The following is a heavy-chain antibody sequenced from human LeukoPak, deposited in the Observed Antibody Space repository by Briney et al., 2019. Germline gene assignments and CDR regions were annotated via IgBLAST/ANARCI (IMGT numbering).Heavy chain of an antibody. D-gene: IGHD1-26*01. CDR1: GFTFDDYA. J-gene: IGHJ4*02. V-gene: IGHV3-9*01. CDR2: ITWNTDTI. Sequence: PGRSLILSCAASGFTFDDYAMHWVRQGPGKGLEWISGITWNTDTIGYADSVMGRFTISRDNAKNSLYLQMNSLRAEDTALYYCAKDIPVGATPYYFDSWGQGTLVTVSS. CDR3: AKDIPVGATPYYFDS.